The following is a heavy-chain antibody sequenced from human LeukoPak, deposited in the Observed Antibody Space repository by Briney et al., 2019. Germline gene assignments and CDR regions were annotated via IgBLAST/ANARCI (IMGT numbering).Heavy chain of an antibody. J-gene: IGHJ4*02. D-gene: IGHD2-2*01. Sequence: WASVKVSCKASGYTFTTYYMHWVRQAPGQGLEWMGVINPSGGGTSYAQKFQGRVTMTRDPSTSTVYMELSSLRSEDTAVYYCARGGLYCSSTSCPSSDHWGQGTLVTVSS. CDR3: ARGGLYCSSTSCPSSDH. CDR2: INPSGGGT. CDR1: GYTFTTYY. V-gene: IGHV1-46*01.